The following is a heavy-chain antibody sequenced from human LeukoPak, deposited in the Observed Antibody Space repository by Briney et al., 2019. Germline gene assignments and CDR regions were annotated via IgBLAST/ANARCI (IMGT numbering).Heavy chain of an antibody. CDR3: ARDGKGAALDY. Sequence: GGSLRLSCAASGFTFTTHAMHWVRQAPGMGLEWVAFIWFDGSNKYYADSVKGRFTISKDNSENTLYLQMDSLRAEDTAVYYCARDGKGAALDYWGQGTLVTVSS. V-gene: IGHV3-33*08. CDR2: IWFDGSNK. CDR1: GFTFTTHA. D-gene: IGHD6-6*01. J-gene: IGHJ4*02.